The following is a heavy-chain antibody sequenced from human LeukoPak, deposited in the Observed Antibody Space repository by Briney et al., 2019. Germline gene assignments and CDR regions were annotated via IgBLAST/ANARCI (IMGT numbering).Heavy chain of an antibody. CDR2: IGSGGDT. V-gene: IGHV3-23*01. D-gene: IGHD3-10*01. Sequence: GGSLRLSCAASGFTFSSYAMTWVRQSPGKGLEGVSVIGSGGDTYYSDAVQGRFTISRDNSKNTLYLQMNSLRADDTAVYYCAKYYAARSRSLDFWGQGTLVTVSS. J-gene: IGHJ4*02. CDR3: AKYYAARSRSLDF. CDR1: GFTFSSYA.